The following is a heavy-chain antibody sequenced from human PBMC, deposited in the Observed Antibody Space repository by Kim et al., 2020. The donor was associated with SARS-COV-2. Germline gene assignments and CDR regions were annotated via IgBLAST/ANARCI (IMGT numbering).Heavy chain of an antibody. J-gene: IGHJ5*02. D-gene: IGHD6-13*01. CDR1: GGSISSSSYY. CDR2: IYYSGST. V-gene: IGHV4-39*01. CDR3: ARLVSSSSWLPPAGWAIDP. Sequence: SETLSLTCTVSGGSISSSSYYWGWIRQPPGKGLEWIGSIYYSGSTYYNPSLKSRVTISVDTSKNQFSLKLSSVTAADTAVYYCARLVSSSSWLPPAGWAIDPWGQGTLVTVSS.